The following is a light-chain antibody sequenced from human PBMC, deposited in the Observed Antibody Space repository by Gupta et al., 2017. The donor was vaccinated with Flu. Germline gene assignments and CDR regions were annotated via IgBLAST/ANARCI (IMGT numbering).Light chain of an antibody. V-gene: IGKV4-1*01. Sequence: DIVMTQSPDSLAVSLGTRVSVNCKSSQSVLYTSNHNNFVAWYQQKPGQPPRLLIYWASSREPGVSDRFSGSGSGTDFTLTISRLQAEDVAVYYCHQYHTAPYTFGQGTKLEIK. CDR1: QSVLYTSNHNNF. J-gene: IGKJ2*01. CDR3: HQYHTAPYT. CDR2: WAS.